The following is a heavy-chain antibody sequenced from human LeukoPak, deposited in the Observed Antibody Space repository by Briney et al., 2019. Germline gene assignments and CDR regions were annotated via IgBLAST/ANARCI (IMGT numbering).Heavy chain of an antibody. CDR1: GFTFSSYG. J-gene: IGHJ4*02. V-gene: IGHV3-33*06. CDR3: AKEGEYYDSSGYCDY. Sequence: GRSLRLSCAASGFTFSSYGMHWVRQAPGKGLEWVAVIWYDGSNRYYADSVKGRFTISRDNSKNTLYLQMNSLRAEDTAVYYCAKEGEYYDSSGYCDYWGQGTLVTVSS. CDR2: IWYDGSNR. D-gene: IGHD3-22*01.